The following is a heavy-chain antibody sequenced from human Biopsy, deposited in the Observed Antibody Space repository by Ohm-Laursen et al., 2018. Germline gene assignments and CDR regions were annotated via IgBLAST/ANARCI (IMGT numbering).Heavy chain of an antibody. V-gene: IGHV1-2*02. CDR1: GYSFTGKY. CDR3: ARDPLNGHKRFDY. D-gene: IGHD2-8*01. CDR2: INCKTSAT. J-gene: IGHJ4*02. Sequence: GASVKVSCKVSGYSFTGKYIYWVRQAPGKGLGWMGWINCKTSATNYAQKCQGTVTMTRDTYRSTAYLALGSLRSADTAIYYCARDPLNGHKRFDYWGQGSLVTVSS.